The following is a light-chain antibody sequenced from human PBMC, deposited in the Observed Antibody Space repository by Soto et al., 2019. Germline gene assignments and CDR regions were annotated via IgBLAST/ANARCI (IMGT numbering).Light chain of an antibody. CDR3: ATWDYSLNARGV. J-gene: IGLJ3*02. CDR2: NNN. CDR1: RSNIGNNA. Sequence: QSVLTQTPSASGTPGQTVTISCSGSRSNIGNNAVSWYQQFPGTAPKLLIYNNNQRPSGVPDRFSGSKSGTSASLAISGLHSEDEADYYCATWDYSLNARGVFGVGTKLTVL. V-gene: IGLV1-44*01.